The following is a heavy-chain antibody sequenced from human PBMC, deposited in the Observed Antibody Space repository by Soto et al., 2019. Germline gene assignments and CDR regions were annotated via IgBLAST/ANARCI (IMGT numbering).Heavy chain of an antibody. Sequence: GGSLRLSCAASGFTFSSYAMSWVRQAPGKGLEWVSAISGSGGSTYYADSVKGRFTISRDNSKNTLYLQMNSLRAEDTAVYYCAKIVLMVYAHGPFDYWGQGTLVTVSS. V-gene: IGHV3-23*01. D-gene: IGHD2-8*01. CDR2: ISGSGGST. CDR1: GFTFSSYA. CDR3: AKIVLMVYAHGPFDY. J-gene: IGHJ4*02.